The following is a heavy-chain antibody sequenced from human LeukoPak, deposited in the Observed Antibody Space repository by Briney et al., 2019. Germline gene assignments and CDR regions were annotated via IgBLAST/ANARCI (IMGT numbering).Heavy chain of an antibody. CDR3: ARHGGLSGRQNFAHFDY. D-gene: IGHD1-26*01. CDR1: GGSISSSSYY. V-gene: IGHV4-39*01. Sequence: PSEALSLTCTVSGGSISSSSYYWGWIRQPPGKGLEWIGSIYYSGSTYYNPSLKSRVTISVDTSKNQFSLKLSSVTAADTAVYYCARHGGLSGRQNFAHFDYWGQGTLVTVSS. J-gene: IGHJ4*02. CDR2: IYYSGST.